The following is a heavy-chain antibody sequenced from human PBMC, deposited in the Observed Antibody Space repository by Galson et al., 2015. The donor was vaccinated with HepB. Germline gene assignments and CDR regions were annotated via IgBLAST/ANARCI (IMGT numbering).Heavy chain of an antibody. Sequence: PALVKPTQTLTLTCTFSGFSLSTSGMCVSWIRQPPGKALEWLALIDWDDDKYYSTSLKTRLTISKDTSKNQVVLTMTNMDPVDTATYYCARRIAAHPPGAFDIWGQGTMVTVSS. CDR3: ARRIAAHPPGAFDI. V-gene: IGHV2-70*01. D-gene: IGHD6-6*01. CDR1: GFSLSTSGMC. J-gene: IGHJ3*02. CDR2: IDWDDDK.